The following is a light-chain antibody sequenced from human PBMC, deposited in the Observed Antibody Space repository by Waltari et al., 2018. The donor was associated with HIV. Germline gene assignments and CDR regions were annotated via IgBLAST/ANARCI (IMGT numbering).Light chain of an antibody. V-gene: IGLV1-47*01. J-gene: IGLJ2*01. CDR3: ATWDDSLSVVI. CDR2: KDD. CDR1: SWYIGCQS. Sequence: QSVLTQPPSVSGSLGQRVPLSCSRRSWYIGCQSVYWYQQFPRKAPTLLIFKDDHRPAGVRARFSCLKSGSAASLAVSGLRSEDEADYYCATWDDSLSVVIFGGGTNLTVL.